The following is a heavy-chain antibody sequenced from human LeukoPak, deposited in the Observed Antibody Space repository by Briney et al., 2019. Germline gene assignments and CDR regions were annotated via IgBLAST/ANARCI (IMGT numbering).Heavy chain of an antibody. V-gene: IGHV3-49*03. D-gene: IGHD3-16*02. Sequence: GGSLRLSCTASGFTFGDYAMSWFRRAPGKGLEWVGFIRSKAYGGTTEYAASVKGRFTISRDDSKSIAYLQMNSLKTEDTAVYYCTRDYDYVWGSYRPLFDYWGQGTLVTVSS. J-gene: IGHJ4*02. CDR2: IRSKAYGGTT. CDR1: GFTFGDYA. CDR3: TRDYDYVWGSYRPLFDY.